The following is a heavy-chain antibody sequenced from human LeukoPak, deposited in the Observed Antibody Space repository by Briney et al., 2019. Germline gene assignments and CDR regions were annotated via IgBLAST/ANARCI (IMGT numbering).Heavy chain of an antibody. CDR3: ASQDYDILTGFEYFHH. D-gene: IGHD3-9*01. CDR2: IYYSGST. CDR1: GGSISSGDYY. Sequence: SETLSLTCTVYGGSISSGDYYWSWIRQPPGKGLEWIGYIYYSGSTYYNPSLKSRVTISVDTSKNQFSLKLSSVTAADTAVYYCASQDYDILTGFEYFHHWGQGTLVTVSS. V-gene: IGHV4-30-4*01. J-gene: IGHJ1*01.